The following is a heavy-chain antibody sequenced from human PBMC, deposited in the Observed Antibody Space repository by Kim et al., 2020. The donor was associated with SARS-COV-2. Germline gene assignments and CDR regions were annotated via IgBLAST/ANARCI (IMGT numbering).Heavy chain of an antibody. J-gene: IGHJ4*02. CDR1: GFTVSNTY. Sequence: GGSLRLSCVVSGFTVSNTYMSWVRQAPGKGLELVSIIYGGGSTYYADSVQGRFTISRDDSRNTVYLQMNSVRAEDTAVNFCAREPSTYFDYWGQGTLVTVSS. CDR2: IYGGGST. V-gene: IGHV3-66*01. CDR3: AREPSTYFDY.